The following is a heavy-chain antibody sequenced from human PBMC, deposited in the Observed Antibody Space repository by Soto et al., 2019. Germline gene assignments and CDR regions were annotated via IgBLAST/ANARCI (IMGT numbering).Heavy chain of an antibody. J-gene: IGHJ3*02. D-gene: IGHD2-2*01. V-gene: IGHV3-21*01. Sequence: EVQLVESGGGLVKPGGSLRLSCAASGFTFSSYSMNWVRQAPGKGLEWASSISSSSSYIYYADSVKGRFTISRDNAKNSLYLQMNSLRAEDTAVYYCASQVVPAAIVVKRAFDIWGQGTMVTVSS. CDR1: GFTFSSYS. CDR2: ISSSSSYI. CDR3: ASQVVPAAIVVKRAFDI.